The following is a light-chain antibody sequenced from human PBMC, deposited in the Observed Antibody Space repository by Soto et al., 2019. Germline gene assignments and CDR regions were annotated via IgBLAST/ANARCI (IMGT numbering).Light chain of an antibody. CDR2: DVT. CDR1: SSDVGGYDY. CDR3: RSYTCGSTRHVV. J-gene: IGLJ2*01. Sequence: QSVLTQPASVSGSPGQSITISCTGTSSDVGGYDYVSWYQHHPGKAPKLMIYDVTIRPSGVSNRFSGSKSGNTASLTISGLRAEDGADVFYRSYTCGSTRHVVFGGGTKLTVL. V-gene: IGLV2-14*03.